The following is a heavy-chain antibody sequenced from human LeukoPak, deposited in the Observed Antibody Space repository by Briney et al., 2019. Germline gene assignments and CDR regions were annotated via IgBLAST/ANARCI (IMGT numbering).Heavy chain of an antibody. J-gene: IGHJ4*02. Sequence: SSVKVSCKASGGTFSSYAISWVRQAPRQGLEWMGRIFPIFATANYAQKFQGRVTITADESTSTAYMELSSLRSEDTAVYYCARESGSYEAYFDYWGQGTLVTVSS. CDR1: GGTFSSYA. D-gene: IGHD1-26*01. CDR3: ARESGSYEAYFDY. CDR2: IFPIFATA. V-gene: IGHV1-69*15.